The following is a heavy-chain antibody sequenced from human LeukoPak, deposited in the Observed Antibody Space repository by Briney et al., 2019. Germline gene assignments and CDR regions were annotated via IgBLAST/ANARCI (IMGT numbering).Heavy chain of an antibody. Sequence: ASVKVSCKASGYTFTSYYMHWVRQAPGQGLEWMGIINPSGGSTSYAQKFQGRVTMTRDMSTSTVYMELSSLRSEDTAVYYCARESGYYGSGSYHTFYYYMDVWGKGTMVTVSS. CDR3: ARESGYYGSGSYHTFYYYMDV. V-gene: IGHV1-46*01. CDR1: GYTFTSYY. D-gene: IGHD3-10*01. J-gene: IGHJ6*03. CDR2: INPSGGST.